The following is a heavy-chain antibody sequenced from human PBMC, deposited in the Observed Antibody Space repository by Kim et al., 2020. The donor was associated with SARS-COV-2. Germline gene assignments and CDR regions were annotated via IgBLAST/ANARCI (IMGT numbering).Heavy chain of an antibody. D-gene: IGHD2-2*01. Sequence: SETLSLTCTFSGGSISSSSYYWGWIRQPPGKGLEWIGSIYYSGSTYYNPSLKSRVTISVDTSKNQFSLKLSSVTAADTAVYYCARDIRGALRGIVVVPAATFDPWGQGTLVTVSS. V-gene: IGHV4-39*02. CDR2: IYYSGST. CDR1: GGSISSSSYY. CDR3: ARDIRGALRGIVVVPAATFDP. J-gene: IGHJ5*02.